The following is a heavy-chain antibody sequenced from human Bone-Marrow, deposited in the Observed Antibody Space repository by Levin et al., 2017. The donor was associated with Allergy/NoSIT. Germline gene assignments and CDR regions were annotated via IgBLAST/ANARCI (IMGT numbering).Heavy chain of an antibody. J-gene: IGHJ3*02. D-gene: IGHD4-17*01. CDR2: ISYDGSNK. CDR3: ARPMTTVTRGAFDI. V-gene: IGHV3-30-3*01. CDR1: GFTFSSYA. Sequence: GESLKISCAASGFTFSSYAMHWVRQAPGKGLEWVAVISYDGSNKYYADSVKGRFTISRDNSKNTLYLQMNSLRAEDTAVYYCARPMTTVTRGAFDIWGQGTMVTVSS.